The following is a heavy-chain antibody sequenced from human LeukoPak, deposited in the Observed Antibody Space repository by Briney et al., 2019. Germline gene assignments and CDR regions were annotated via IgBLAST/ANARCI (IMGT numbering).Heavy chain of an antibody. CDR2: IYSGTST. CDR3: ARGNWNYPFDY. CDR1: GFTVSSNY. J-gene: IGHJ4*02. Sequence: GGSLRLSCAVSGFTVSSNYMSCVRQAQGKVLEWVSVIYSGTSTYYADSVKGRFTISRDNSKNTLYLQMNSLRAEDTAVYYCARGNWNYPFDYWGQGTLVTVSS. D-gene: IGHD1-7*01. V-gene: IGHV3-53*01.